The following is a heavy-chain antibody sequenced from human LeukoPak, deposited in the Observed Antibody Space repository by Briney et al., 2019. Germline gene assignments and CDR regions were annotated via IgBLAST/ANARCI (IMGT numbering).Heavy chain of an antibody. V-gene: IGHV3-9*01. Sequence: PGRSLRLSCAASGFTFDDYAMHWVRQAPGKGLEWVSGISWNSGSIGYADSVKGRFTISRDNAKNSLYLQMNSLRAEDTALYYCAKAFSSSWYKDWFDPWGQGTLVTVSS. CDR2: ISWNSGSI. CDR1: GFTFDDYA. J-gene: IGHJ5*02. CDR3: AKAFSSSWYKDWFDP. D-gene: IGHD6-13*01.